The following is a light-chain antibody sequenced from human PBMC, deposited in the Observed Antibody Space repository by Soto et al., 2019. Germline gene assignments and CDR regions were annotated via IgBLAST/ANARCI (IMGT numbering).Light chain of an antibody. CDR3: SSYAGSNHLV. J-gene: IGLJ1*01. CDR1: SSDVGGYNY. V-gene: IGLV2-8*01. CDR2: EVS. Sequence: QSALTQPPSASGSPGQSVTISCTGTSSDVGGYNYVSWYQQHPGKAPKLMIYEVSKRPSGVPDRFSGSKSGNTASLTVSGLQAEDEADYYCSSYAGSNHLVCGTGTKLTVL.